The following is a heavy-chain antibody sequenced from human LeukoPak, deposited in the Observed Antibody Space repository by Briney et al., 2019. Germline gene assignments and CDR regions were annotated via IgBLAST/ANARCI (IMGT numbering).Heavy chain of an antibody. Sequence: GRSLRLSCAASGFTFDDYAMHWVRQAPGKGLEWVSGISWNSGSIGYADSVKGRFTITRDNAKNSLYLQMNSLRAEDTALYYCAKGSSGLNVPTGYWGQGTLVTVSS. J-gene: IGHJ4*02. CDR1: GFTFDDYA. D-gene: IGHD3-22*01. V-gene: IGHV3-9*01. CDR2: ISWNSGSI. CDR3: AKGSSGLNVPTGY.